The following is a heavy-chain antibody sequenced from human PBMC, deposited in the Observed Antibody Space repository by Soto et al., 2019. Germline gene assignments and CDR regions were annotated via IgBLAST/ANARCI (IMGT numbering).Heavy chain of an antibody. CDR3: ASPTFSGWNYFPY. V-gene: IGHV1-69*12. D-gene: IGHD6-19*01. J-gene: IGHJ4*02. Sequence: QVQLVQSGAEVKEPGSSVKVSCKASGGIFNSYAFSWVRQAPGQGLEWMGVFIPIFGTANYAQEFQARVTLTADESTSTAYMELSSLRSEDTAVYFCASPTFSGWNYFPYWGQGTLVTVSS. CDR2: FIPIFGTA. CDR1: GGIFNSYA.